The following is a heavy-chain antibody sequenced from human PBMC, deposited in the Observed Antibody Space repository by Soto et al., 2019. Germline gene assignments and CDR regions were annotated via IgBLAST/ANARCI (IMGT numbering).Heavy chain of an antibody. V-gene: IGHV3-23*01. J-gene: IGHJ4*02. CDR3: AKDGGYSGYDYLDYFDY. Sequence: EVQLLESGGGLVQPGGSLRLSCAASGFTFSSYTMSWVRQAPGKGLEWVSAISGSGGSTYYADSVKGRFTISRDNSKNTLYLQMNSLRAEDTAVYYCAKDGGYSGYDYLDYFDYWGQGTLVNFSS. CDR2: ISGSGGST. D-gene: IGHD5-12*01. CDR1: GFTFSSYT.